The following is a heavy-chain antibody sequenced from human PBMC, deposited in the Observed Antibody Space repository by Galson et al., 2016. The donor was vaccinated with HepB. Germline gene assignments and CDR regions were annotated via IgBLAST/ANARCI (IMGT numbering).Heavy chain of an antibody. CDR1: GFTFNNAW. D-gene: IGHD3-22*01. CDR2: IKSKTDGGTT. J-gene: IGHJ6*02. Sequence: SLRLSCAASGFTFNNAWMSWVRQAPGKGPEWVGRIKSKTDGGTTDYAAPVKGRFTIPREDSKNTLYLQMNSLKTEDTAVYYCTTAGYILLLYHGMDVWGQGTTVIVSS. CDR3: TTAGYILLLYHGMDV. V-gene: IGHV3-15*01.